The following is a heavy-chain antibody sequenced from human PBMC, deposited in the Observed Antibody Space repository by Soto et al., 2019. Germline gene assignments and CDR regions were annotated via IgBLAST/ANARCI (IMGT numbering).Heavy chain of an antibody. J-gene: IGHJ3*02. CDR1: GFSISRSGVG. D-gene: IGHD3-16*01. CDR2: IYWNDDK. Sequence: QITLTASCPTLVRPTQTLTLTCSFSGFSISRSGVGVGWIRQPPGKALELLALIYWNDDKRYSPILNSTRPSSKATSQDQMVLTMTRMEPGDTATYYSAHRRIVFNVNYVIEIWGQGTMVIVSS. CDR3: AHRRIVFNVNYVIEI. V-gene: IGHV2-5*01.